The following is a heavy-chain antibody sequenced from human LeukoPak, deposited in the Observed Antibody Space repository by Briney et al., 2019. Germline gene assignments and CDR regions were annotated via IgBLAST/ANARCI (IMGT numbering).Heavy chain of an antibody. D-gene: IGHD3-3*01. Sequence: HGESLKISCKGSGYSFTSYWIGWVRQMPGKGLEWMGIIYPGDSDTRYSPSFQGQVTISADKSISTAYLQWSSLKASDTAMYYCARLRLRFLEWSSATDNWYDPWGQGTLVTVSS. CDR3: ARLRLRFLEWSSATDNWYDP. J-gene: IGHJ5*02. CDR2: IYPGDSDT. V-gene: IGHV5-51*01. CDR1: GYSFTSYW.